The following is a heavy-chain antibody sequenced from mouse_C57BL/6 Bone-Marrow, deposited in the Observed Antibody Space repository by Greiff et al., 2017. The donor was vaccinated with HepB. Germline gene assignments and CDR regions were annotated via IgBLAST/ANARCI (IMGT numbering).Heavy chain of an antibody. CDR1: GFTFSDYG. Sequence: EVQGVESGGGLVKPGGSLKLSCAASGFTFSDYGMHWVRQAPEKGLEWVAYISSGSSTIYYADTVKGRFTISRDNAKNTLFLQMTSLRSEDTAMYYCARQGSYDYDFAYWGQGTLVTVSA. CDR3: ARQGSYDYDFAY. V-gene: IGHV5-17*01. D-gene: IGHD2-4*01. J-gene: IGHJ3*01. CDR2: ISSGSSTI.